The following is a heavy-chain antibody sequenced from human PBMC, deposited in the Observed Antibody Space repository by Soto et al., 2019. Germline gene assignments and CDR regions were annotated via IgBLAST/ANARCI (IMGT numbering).Heavy chain of an antibody. CDR2: IYSGTT. CDR1: GGSISSNDYY. Sequence: SETLSLTCTVSGGSISSNDYYWGWIRKPPGKGLEWIGSIYSGTTYYNPSLKSRVTISVDTSKNQVSLKLSSVAAADTAVYYCARQGPPVTDTYYFEYWGQGTLVTVSS. J-gene: IGHJ4*02. CDR3: ARQGPPVTDTYYFEY. D-gene: IGHD2-21*02. V-gene: IGHV4-39*01.